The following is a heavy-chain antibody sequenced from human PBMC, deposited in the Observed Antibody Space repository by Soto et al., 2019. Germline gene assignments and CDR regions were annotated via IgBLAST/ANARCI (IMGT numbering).Heavy chain of an antibody. V-gene: IGHV3-7*01. CDR2: IKQDGSEK. CDR1: GFTFSSYW. CDR3: ARDGPMVRGYYYGMDV. D-gene: IGHD3-10*01. Sequence: GGSLRLSCAASGFTFSSYWMSWVRQAPGKGLEWVANIKQDGSEKYYVDSVKGRFTISRDNAKNSLYLQMNSLRAEDTAVYYCARDGPMVRGYYYGMDVWGQGTTVTVSS. J-gene: IGHJ6*02.